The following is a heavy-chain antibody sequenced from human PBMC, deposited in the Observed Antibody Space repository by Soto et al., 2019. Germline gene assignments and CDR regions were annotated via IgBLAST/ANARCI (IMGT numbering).Heavy chain of an antibody. Sequence: QVQLVQSGAEVKKPGASVKVSCKASGYTFTGYYMHWVRQAPGQGLEWMGWINPNSGGTNYAQKFQGWFTMTRDTSISTAYMELSRLRSDDTAVYYCARDVGRTELGTGIAFDIWGQGTMVTVSS. V-gene: IGHV1-2*04. CDR2: INPNSGGT. CDR1: GYTFTGYY. J-gene: IGHJ3*02. CDR3: ARDVGRTELGTGIAFDI. D-gene: IGHD1-26*01.